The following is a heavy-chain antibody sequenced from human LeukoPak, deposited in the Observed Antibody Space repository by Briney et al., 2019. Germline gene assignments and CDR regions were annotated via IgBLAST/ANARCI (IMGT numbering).Heavy chain of an antibody. CDR1: GGSISSYH. Sequence: SETLSLTCTVSGGSISSYHWTWIRQPPGKGLEWIGYISYGATAKKNPSLASRVTMSLNPSKNRFFMELTSVIAADTAVYFCARDRWEWFGELSYAMDVWGKGTTVTVSS. CDR3: ARDRWEWFGELSYAMDV. V-gene: IGHV4-59*01. J-gene: IGHJ6*04. D-gene: IGHD3-10*01. CDR2: ISYGATA.